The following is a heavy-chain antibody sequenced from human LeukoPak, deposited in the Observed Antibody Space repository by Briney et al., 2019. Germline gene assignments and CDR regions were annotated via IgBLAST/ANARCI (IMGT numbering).Heavy chain of an antibody. CDR3: ARVRYCGGDCYSMFDY. V-gene: IGHV4-31*03. CDR2: IYYSGCT. Sequence: PSETLSLTCTVSGGSISSGGYYWSRIRQHPGKGLEWIGYIYYSGCTYYNPSLNSRVTISVDTSKNKFSLKLSSVTAADTAVYYCARVRYCGGDCYSMFDYWGQGTLVTVSS. CDR1: GGSISSGGYY. D-gene: IGHD2-21*02. J-gene: IGHJ4*02.